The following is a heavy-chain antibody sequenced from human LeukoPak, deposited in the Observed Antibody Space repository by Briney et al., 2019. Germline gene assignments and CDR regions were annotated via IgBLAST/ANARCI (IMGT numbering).Heavy chain of an antibody. CDR2: FDPEDGET. D-gene: IGHD1-7*01. J-gene: IGHJ2*01. CDR3: ARTTSRWYFDL. CDR1: GYTLTELS. Sequence: ASVKVSCKVSGYTLTELSMHWVRQAPGKGLEWMGGFDPEDGETIYAQKFQGRVTMTRDTSTSTGYMELSSLGSEDTAVYHCARTTSRWYFDLWGRGTLVTVSS. V-gene: IGHV1-24*01.